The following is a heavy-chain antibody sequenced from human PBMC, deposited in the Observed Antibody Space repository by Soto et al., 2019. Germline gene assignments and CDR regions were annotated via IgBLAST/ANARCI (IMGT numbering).Heavy chain of an antibody. CDR1: GYTFTGYY. J-gene: IGHJ6*02. D-gene: IGHD3-9*01. CDR2: INPNSGGT. Sequence: ASVKVSCKASGYTFTGYYMHWVRQAPGQGLEWMGWINPNSGGTNYAQKFQGWVTMTRDTSISTAYMELSRLRSDDTAVYYCAAGILTGHPDYYYYGMDVWGQGTTVTVS. V-gene: IGHV1-2*04. CDR3: AAGILTGHPDYYYYGMDV.